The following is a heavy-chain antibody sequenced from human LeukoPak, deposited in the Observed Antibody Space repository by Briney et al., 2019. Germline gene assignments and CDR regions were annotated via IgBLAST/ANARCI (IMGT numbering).Heavy chain of an antibody. J-gene: IGHJ4*02. CDR1: GGSISSYY. CDR3: ARLASGSYGPLTPFDY. CDR2: IYYSGST. Sequence: PSETLSLTCTVSGGSISSYYWSWIRQPPRKGLEWIGDIYYSGSTNYNPSLKGRVTISVDTSKNQFSLRLSSVTAADAAVYYSARLASGSYGPLTPFDYWGQGTLVTVSS. D-gene: IGHD1-26*01. V-gene: IGHV4-59*08.